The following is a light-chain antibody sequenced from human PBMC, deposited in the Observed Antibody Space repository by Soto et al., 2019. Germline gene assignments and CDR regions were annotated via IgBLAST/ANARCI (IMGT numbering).Light chain of an antibody. CDR1: QSVTSSY. CDR3: QHYGSSPDT. V-gene: IGKV3-20*01. Sequence: EIVLTQSPGTLSLSPGERATLSCRASQSVTSSYLAWYQQKPGQAPRLLIYGASSRATGITDRFSGSGSGTDFTLTITRLETEDCAVYYCQHYGSSPDTFGQGTKLEIK. CDR2: GAS. J-gene: IGKJ2*01.